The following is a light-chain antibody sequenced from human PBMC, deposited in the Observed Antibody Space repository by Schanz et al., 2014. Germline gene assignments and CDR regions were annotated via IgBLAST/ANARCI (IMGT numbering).Light chain of an antibody. V-gene: IGLV2-14*03. CDR2: DVS. CDR1: SSDVVGYNY. J-gene: IGLJ3*02. Sequence: QSALTQPASVSGSPGQSITISCTGTSSDVVGYNYVSWYQHHPGKAPKLMIYDVSNRPSGVSNRFSGSKSGNTASLTISGLQAEDEADYYCSSHTGGRTLGVFGGGTKLTVL. CDR3: SSHTGGRTLGV.